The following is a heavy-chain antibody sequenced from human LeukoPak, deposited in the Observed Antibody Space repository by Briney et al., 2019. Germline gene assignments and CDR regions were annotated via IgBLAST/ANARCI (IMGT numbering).Heavy chain of an antibody. CDR1: GGSINTYY. Sequence: SETLSLTCTVSGGSINTYYWNWIRQPPGKGLEWIGYVYDSGSTNYNPSLKSRVTISVDTSKNQFSLKLSSVTAADTAVYYCARGILIGTARRLNGFDPWGQGTLVTVSS. CDR2: VYDSGST. D-gene: IGHD6-6*01. CDR3: ARGILIGTARRLNGFDP. J-gene: IGHJ5*02. V-gene: IGHV4-59*01.